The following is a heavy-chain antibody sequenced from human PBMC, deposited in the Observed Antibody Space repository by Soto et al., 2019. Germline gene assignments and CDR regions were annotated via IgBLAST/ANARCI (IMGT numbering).Heavy chain of an antibody. V-gene: IGHV4-39*01. D-gene: IGHD3-9*01. Sequence: QLQLQESGPGLVKPSETLSLTCTVSGGSISSSSYYWGWIRQPPGKGLEWIGSIYYSGSTYYNPSPQSRGTITVDKSKNQVSLQPRSVTAADTAVYYCARHDWAKPFDYWGQGTLVTVSS. CDR1: GGSISSSSYY. CDR2: IYYSGST. J-gene: IGHJ4*02. CDR3: ARHDWAKPFDY.